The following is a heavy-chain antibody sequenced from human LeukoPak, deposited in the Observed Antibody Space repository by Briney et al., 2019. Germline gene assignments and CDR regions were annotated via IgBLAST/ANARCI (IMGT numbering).Heavy chain of an antibody. V-gene: IGHV4-39*01. Sequence: SETLSLTCTVSGGSISSRSHYWGWIRQPPGKGLEWIGSIYYSGSTYYNPSLKSRVTISVDTSKNQFSLKLSSVTAADTAVYYCARLTSATYYSFDYWGQGTLVTVSS. J-gene: IGHJ4*02. CDR2: IYYSGST. D-gene: IGHD1-26*01. CDR1: GGSISSRSHY. CDR3: ARLTSATYYSFDY.